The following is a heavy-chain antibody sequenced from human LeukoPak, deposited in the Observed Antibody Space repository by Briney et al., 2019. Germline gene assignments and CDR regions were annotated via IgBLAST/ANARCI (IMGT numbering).Heavy chain of an antibody. J-gene: IGHJ4*02. V-gene: IGHV4-34*01. D-gene: IGHD3-3*01. CDR1: GGSISSGYY. CDR3: ARVRLGIFGVVNRNFRVDY. Sequence: SQTLSLTCTVSGGSISSGYYWSWIRQPPGKGLEWIGEINHSGSTNYNPSLKSRVTISVDTSKNQFSLKLSSVTAADTAVYYCARVRLGIFGVVNRNFRVDYWGQGTLVTVSS. CDR2: INHSGST.